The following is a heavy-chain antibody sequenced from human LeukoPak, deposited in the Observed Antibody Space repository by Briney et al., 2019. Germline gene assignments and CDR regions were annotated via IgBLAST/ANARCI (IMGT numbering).Heavy chain of an antibody. V-gene: IGHV3-30*18. CDR2: ISYDGSNT. Sequence: PGGSLRLSCAASGFTFSNSGIHWVRQAPGKGLEWVALISYDGSNTYYTDSVKGRFTISRDNSKNTLYLQMNSLRVEDTAVYYCAKTCYYGSGTYPPDYWGQGTLVTVPS. D-gene: IGHD3-10*01. CDR3: AKTCYYGSGTYPPDY. J-gene: IGHJ4*02. CDR1: GFTFSNSG.